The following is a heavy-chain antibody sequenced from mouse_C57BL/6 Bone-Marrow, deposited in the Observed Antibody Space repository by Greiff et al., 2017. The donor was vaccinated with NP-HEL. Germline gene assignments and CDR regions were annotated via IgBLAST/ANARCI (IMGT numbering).Heavy chain of an antibody. J-gene: IGHJ2*01. CDR1: GFNIKNTY. CDR3: ASCYYDYDGRDFAY. D-gene: IGHD2-4*01. CDR2: IDPANGNT. V-gene: IGHV14-3*01. Sequence: EVQLQQSVAELVRPGASVKLSCTASGFNIKNTYMHWVKQRPEQGLEWIGRIDPANGNTKYAPKFKGKATITVDTSSNTAYLQLSSLTSEDSAIYYCASCYYDYDGRDFAYWGQGTTLTVSS.